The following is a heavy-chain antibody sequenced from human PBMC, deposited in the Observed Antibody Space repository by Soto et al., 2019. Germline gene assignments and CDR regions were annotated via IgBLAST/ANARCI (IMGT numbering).Heavy chain of an antibody. CDR1: GFTFSSYA. V-gene: IGHV3-23*01. CDR3: ARVYYDHWSGSSLNY. CDR2: ISGSSVTT. D-gene: IGHD3-3*01. J-gene: IGHJ4*02. Sequence: EVQLLESGGGLVQPGGSLRLSCAASGFTFSSYAMSWVRQAPGKGLEWVSAISGSSVTTSYADSVKGRFTISRDNSKNTLYLQMSSLRAEDTALYYCARVYYDHWSGSSLNYWGQGTLVTVSS.